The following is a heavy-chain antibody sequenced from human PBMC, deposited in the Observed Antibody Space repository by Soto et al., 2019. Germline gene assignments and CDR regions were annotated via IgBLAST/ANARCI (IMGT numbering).Heavy chain of an antibody. CDR3: TRDGGYSRGCDF. Sequence: QVNLVQSGAEVKKPGASVNVSCKASGYPFTSYGINWVRQAPGQGLEWMGWISSNNGKTDFAQKFQGRVTMTTDTSTNTAYMELRGLRSDDTAVYYCTRDGGYSRGCDFWGQGSWSPSPQ. D-gene: IGHD5-18*01. CDR2: ISSNNGKT. J-gene: IGHJ1*01. CDR1: GYPFTSYG. V-gene: IGHV1-18*04.